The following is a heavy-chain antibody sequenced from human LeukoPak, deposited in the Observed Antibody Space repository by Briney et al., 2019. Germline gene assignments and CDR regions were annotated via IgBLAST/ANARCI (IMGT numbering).Heavy chain of an antibody. Sequence: GASVKVSCKASGYTFTSYYMHWVRQAPGQGFEWMGIINPSGGSTSYAQKFQGRVTMTRDTSISTAYMELSRLRSDDTAVYYCAREAGSRDGYKNAFDIWGQGTMVTVSS. CDR2: INPSGGST. J-gene: IGHJ3*02. CDR3: AREAGSRDGYKNAFDI. V-gene: IGHV1-46*01. CDR1: GYTFTSYY. D-gene: IGHD5-24*01.